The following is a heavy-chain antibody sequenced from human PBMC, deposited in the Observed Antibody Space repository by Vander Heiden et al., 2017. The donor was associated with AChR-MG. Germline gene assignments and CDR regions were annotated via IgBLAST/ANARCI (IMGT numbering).Heavy chain of an antibody. V-gene: IGHV3-21*01. D-gene: IGHD3-16*02. J-gene: IGHJ6*02. CDR2: MSSSSSHI. CDR3: VRVADDYVWGSYREYGRDV. Sequence: EVQLVESGGDLVKPGGSLRLSCAASGFSFRTTPMNWVRQAPGKGLEWVAYMSSSSSHIYYAESVKGRFTISRDNAKSSLYLQMNSLRAGDTAVYYCVRVADDYVWGSYREYGRDVWGQGTTGTVSS. CDR1: GFSFRTTP.